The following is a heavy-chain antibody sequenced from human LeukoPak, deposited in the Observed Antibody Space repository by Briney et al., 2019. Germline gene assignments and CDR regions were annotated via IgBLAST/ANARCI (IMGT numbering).Heavy chain of an antibody. CDR1: GGSISGYY. CDR2: IYYSGST. Sequence: SETLSLTCTVSGGSISGYYWSWIRQPPGKGLEWIGYIYYSGSTNYSPSLKSRVTISVDTSKNQFSLKLSSVAAADTAVYYCARGARFVNDYWGQGTLVTVSS. J-gene: IGHJ4*02. CDR3: ARGARFVNDY. D-gene: IGHD2/OR15-2a*01. V-gene: IGHV4-59*01.